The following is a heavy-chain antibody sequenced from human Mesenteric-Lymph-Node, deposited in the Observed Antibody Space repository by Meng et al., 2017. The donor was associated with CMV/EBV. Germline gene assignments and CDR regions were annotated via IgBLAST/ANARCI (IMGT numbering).Heavy chain of an antibody. J-gene: IGHJ5*02. V-gene: IGHV4-31*02. CDR2: IYYSGST. Sequence: VSGGSISSVDYYWNWIRQHPGKGLEWIVYIYYSGSTYYNPSLKSRVTMSVDTSKNQFSLKLSSVTAADTAVYYCARGKLEDGRFDPWGQGTLVTVSS. CDR3: ARGKLEDGRFDP. D-gene: IGHD1-1*01. CDR1: GGSISSVDYY.